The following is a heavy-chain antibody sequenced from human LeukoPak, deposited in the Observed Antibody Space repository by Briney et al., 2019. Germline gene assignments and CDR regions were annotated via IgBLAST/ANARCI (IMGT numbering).Heavy chain of an antibody. CDR1: GFTFRNYV. CDR3: ARGPTYYDILTGYTI. CDR2: TSSDLNVK. D-gene: IGHD3-9*01. V-gene: IGHV3-30-3*01. Sequence: GGSLGLSCAASGFTFRNYVIHWVRQAPGKGLEWVAVTSSDLNVKLYADSVKGRFTISRDNSKNTLYLQMNSLRTEDTAVYYCARGPTYYDILTGYTIWGQGTLVTVSS. J-gene: IGHJ4*02.